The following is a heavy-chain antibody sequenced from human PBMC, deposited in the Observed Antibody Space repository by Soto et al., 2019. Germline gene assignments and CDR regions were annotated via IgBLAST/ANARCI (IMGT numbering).Heavy chain of an antibody. V-gene: IGHV3-23*01. CDR1: GFTFSSYA. J-gene: IGHJ6*02. CDR2: ISGSGGST. D-gene: IGHD2-2*01. CDR3: AKDRTRPGYCISTSCYLWSLSYYYCGMDV. Sequence: EVQLLESGGGLVQPGGSLRLSCAASGFTFSSYAMSWVRQAPGKGLEWVSAISGSGGSTYYADSVKGRFTISRDNSKKTLYLQMNSLRAEDTAVYYCAKDRTRPGYCISTSCYLWSLSYYYCGMDVWGQGTTVTVSS.